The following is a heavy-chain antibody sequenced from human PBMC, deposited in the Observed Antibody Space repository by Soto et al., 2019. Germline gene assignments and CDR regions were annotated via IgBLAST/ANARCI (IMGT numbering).Heavy chain of an antibody. J-gene: IGHJ4*02. Sequence: QVQLQQSGPGLVKPSQTLSLTCAISGDTVSSSSAAWTWIRQSPSRGLEWLGRTYYRSTWGNDYAISVKSRITINPDTSNSQCSLHLNSVTPEDTAVYYCARQIAATGTSGTFDYWGQGTLVTVSS. CDR1: GDTVSSSSAA. CDR3: ARQIAATGTSGTFDY. CDR2: TYYRSTWGN. D-gene: IGHD6-13*01. V-gene: IGHV6-1*01.